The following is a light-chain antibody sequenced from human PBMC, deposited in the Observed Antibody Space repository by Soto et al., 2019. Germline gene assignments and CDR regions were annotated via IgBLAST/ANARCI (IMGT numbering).Light chain of an antibody. CDR2: ENN. CDR3: GTWDSSLSAGGV. J-gene: IGLJ2*01. CDR1: SYNIGNNY. Sequence: QSVLTQPPSVSAAPGQTVTISCSGSSYNIGNNYVSWYQQLPGTAPKLLIYENNKRPSGIPDRFSGSKSGTSATLGITGLQTGDEADYYCGTWDSSLSAGGVFGGGTKLTVL. V-gene: IGLV1-51*02.